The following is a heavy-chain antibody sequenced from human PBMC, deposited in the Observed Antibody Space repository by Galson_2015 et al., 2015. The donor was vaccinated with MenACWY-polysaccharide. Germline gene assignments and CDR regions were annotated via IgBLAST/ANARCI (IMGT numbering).Heavy chain of an antibody. V-gene: IGHV4-4*07. Sequence: ATLSLTCSVSHDSITSSYWRWIRQSADKGLEYLGRIHATGSTAYNPSFRSRVALSVDLPRNQLSLRLVSVTASDTAIYYCARRSLDNWYFDLWGRGTLVIVSS. CDR1: HDSITSSY. CDR3: ARRSLDNWYFDL. J-gene: IGHJ2*01. D-gene: IGHD1-1*01. CDR2: IHATGST.